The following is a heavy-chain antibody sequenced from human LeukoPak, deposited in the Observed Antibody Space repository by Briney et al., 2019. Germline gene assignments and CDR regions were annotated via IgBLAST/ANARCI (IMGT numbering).Heavy chain of an antibody. V-gene: IGHV3-48*03. CDR1: GFTFSSYE. D-gene: IGHD3-22*01. CDR2: ISSSGSTA. Sequence: GGSLRLSCAASGFTFSSYETNWVRQAPGQGLEWVAYISSSGSTAYYADSVKGRFTISRDNAKNSLFLQMNSLRAEDTADYYCAREKFYDNSGYDYWGQGTLVTVSS. CDR3: AREKFYDNSGYDY. J-gene: IGHJ4*02.